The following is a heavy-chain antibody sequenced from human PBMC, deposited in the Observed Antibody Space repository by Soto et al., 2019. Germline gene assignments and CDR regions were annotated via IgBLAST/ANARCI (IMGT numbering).Heavy chain of an antibody. D-gene: IGHD5-18*01. J-gene: IGHJ5*02. Sequence: PSETLSLTCTVSGGSISSYYWSCIRQPPWKGLEWIGYIYYSGSTNYNPSLKSRATISVDTSKNQFSLKLSSVTAADTGVYYCASTAMVTSWFDPWGQGTLVTVSS. CDR3: ASTAMVTSWFDP. CDR2: IYYSGST. V-gene: IGHV4-59*01. CDR1: GGSISSYY.